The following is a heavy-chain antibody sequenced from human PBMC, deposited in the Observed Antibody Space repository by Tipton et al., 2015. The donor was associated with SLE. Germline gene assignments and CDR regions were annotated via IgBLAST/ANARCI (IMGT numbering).Heavy chain of an antibody. CDR3: ARVNIAAAGHFDY. V-gene: IGHV4-39*07. D-gene: IGHD6-13*01. J-gene: IGHJ4*02. CDR1: GGSLSSSRYY. Sequence: TLSLTCTVSGGSLSSSRYYWGWIRQPPGKGLEWIGSIYYSGRTYYNPSLKSRVTISVDTSKNQFSLKLSSGTAADTAVYYCARVNIAAAGHFDYWGQGTLVTVSS. CDR2: IYYSGRT.